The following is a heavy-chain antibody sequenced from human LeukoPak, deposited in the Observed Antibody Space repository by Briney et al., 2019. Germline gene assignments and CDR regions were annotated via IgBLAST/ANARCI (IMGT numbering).Heavy chain of an antibody. CDR1: GFTFSSYD. CDR2: ISGSGGST. D-gene: IGHD4-17*01. Sequence: GGSLRLSCAASGFTFSSYDMSWVRQAPGKGLEWVSAISGSGGSTYYEDSVKGRFTISRDNSKNTLYLQMNSLRAEDTAVYYCAKDSSGTVTNFDYWGQGTLVTVSS. CDR3: AKDSSGTVTNFDY. V-gene: IGHV3-23*01. J-gene: IGHJ4*02.